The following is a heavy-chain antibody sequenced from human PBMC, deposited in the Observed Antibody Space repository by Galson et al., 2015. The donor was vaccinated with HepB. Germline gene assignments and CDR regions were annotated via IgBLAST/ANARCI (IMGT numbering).Heavy chain of an antibody. D-gene: IGHD3-9*01. CDR3: ARGGDILTGYYQGGYYYGMDV. Sequence: SVKVSCKASGGTFSSYTISWVRQAPGQGLEWMGRIIPILGIANYAQKFQGRVTITADKSTSTAYMELSSLRSEDTAVYYCARGGDILTGYYQGGYYYGMDVWGQGTTVTVSS. V-gene: IGHV1-69*02. CDR2: IIPILGIA. CDR1: GGTFSSYT. J-gene: IGHJ6*02.